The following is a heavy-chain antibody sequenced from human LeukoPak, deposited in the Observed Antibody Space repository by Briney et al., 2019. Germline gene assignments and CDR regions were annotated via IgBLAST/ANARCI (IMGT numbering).Heavy chain of an antibody. V-gene: IGHV1-18*01. Sequence: ASVKVSCKTSDASFTRYGISWVRQAPGQGLEWMGWISAYSGDRKYAQYLQGRVTLTTDTSTSTAYMELRSLRSDDTAVYFCARDRTGGGDFDYWGQGALVTVSS. CDR3: ARDRTGGGDFDY. CDR2: ISAYSGDR. J-gene: IGHJ4*02. CDR1: DASFTRYG. D-gene: IGHD1-26*01.